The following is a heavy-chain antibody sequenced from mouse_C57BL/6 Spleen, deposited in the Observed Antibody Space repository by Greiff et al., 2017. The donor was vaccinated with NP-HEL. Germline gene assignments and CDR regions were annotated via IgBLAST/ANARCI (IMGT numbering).Heavy chain of an antibody. V-gene: IGHV5-9*04. Sequence: VQLKESGGGLVKPGGSLKLSCAASGFTFSSYTMSWVRQTPGQRLEWVATISGGGGNTYYPDSVKGRFTLSRDNAKNTLYLQISSLRSEDTAVYYCARQYDGYYPWFAYWGQGTLVTVSA. D-gene: IGHD2-3*01. CDR3: ARQYDGYYPWFAY. J-gene: IGHJ3*01. CDR2: ISGGGGNT. CDR1: GFTFSSYT.